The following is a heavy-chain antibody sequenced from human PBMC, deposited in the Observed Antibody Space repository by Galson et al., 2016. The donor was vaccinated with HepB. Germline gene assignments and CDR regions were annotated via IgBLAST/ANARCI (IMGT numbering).Heavy chain of an antibody. J-gene: IGHJ5*02. CDR1: GFTIDDYA. CDR3: VMGSGWLGTS. D-gene: IGHD6-19*01. CDR2: ISGDGGGT. V-gene: IGHV3-43*02. Sequence: SLRLSCAASGFTIDDYAMHWVRQVPGKGLEWVSFISGDGGGTHYVDSVKGRFTISRDTSKNSLYLQMTTLKTEDTAFYYCVMGSGWLGTSWGQGTLVTVSS.